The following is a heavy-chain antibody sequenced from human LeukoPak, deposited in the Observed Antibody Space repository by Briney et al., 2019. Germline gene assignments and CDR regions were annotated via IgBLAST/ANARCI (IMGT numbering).Heavy chain of an antibody. V-gene: IGHV5-51*01. J-gene: IGHJ4*02. CDR3: ARIGGRHFDY. Sequence: GEPVKISCKGSGYSFTSYWIGWVRQMPGKGLEWMGIIYPADSDTTYSPSFRGQVTFSVDKSTSTAYLQCSGLKASDTAIYYCARIGGRHFDYWGQGTLVTVSS. CDR2: IYPADSDT. CDR1: GYSFTSYW.